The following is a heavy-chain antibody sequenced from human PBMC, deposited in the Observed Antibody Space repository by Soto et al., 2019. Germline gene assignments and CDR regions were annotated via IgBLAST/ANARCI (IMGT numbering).Heavy chain of an antibody. CDR1: GGSISSYY. D-gene: IGHD3-3*01. CDR3: AAQPTYFDFWSDYPPRFDP. J-gene: IGHJ5*02. Sequence: SETLSLTCTVSGGSISSYYWSWIRQPPGKGLEWIGYIYYSGSTNYNPSLKSRVTISVDTSTDTAYMEMSSLTSEDTAVYYCAAQPTYFDFWSDYPPRFDPWGQGTLVTVSS. CDR2: IYYSGST. V-gene: IGHV4-59*01.